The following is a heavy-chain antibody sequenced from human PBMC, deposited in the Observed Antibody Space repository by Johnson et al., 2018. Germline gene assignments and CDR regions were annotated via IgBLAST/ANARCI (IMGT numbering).Heavy chain of an antibody. CDR2: INSDGSST. V-gene: IGHV3-74*01. J-gene: IGHJ1*01. CDR1: GFTFSSYW. CDR3: ARDPEYYPWGDQH. Sequence: VQLQESGGGLVQPGGSLRLSCAASGFTFSSYWMHWVRQAPGKGLVWVSRINSDGSSTSYADSVKGRFTISRDNAKNTRYLKMNSRRAEDTAVYYGARDPEYYPWGDQHWGQGTLVTVSS. D-gene: IGHD3-10*01.